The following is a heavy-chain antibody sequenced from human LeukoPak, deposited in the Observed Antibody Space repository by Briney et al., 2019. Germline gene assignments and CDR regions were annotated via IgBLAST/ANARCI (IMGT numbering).Heavy chain of an antibody. Sequence: SETLSLTCTVSGDSISSYYWSWIRQSAGKGLEWAGRINTSGNTNYNPSLKSRVTMSLDTSKNHFSLNLSSVTVADAAVYYCARDRLGFRVDVWGKGTTVTVSS. D-gene: IGHD3-10*01. V-gene: IGHV4-4*07. CDR1: GDSISSYY. CDR2: INTSGNT. J-gene: IGHJ6*04. CDR3: ARDRLGFRVDV.